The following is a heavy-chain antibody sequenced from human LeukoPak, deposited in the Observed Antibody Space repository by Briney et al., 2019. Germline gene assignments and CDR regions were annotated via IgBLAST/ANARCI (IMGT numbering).Heavy chain of an antibody. D-gene: IGHD5/OR15-5a*01. CDR2: INPSGGDT. V-gene: IGHV1-46*01. J-gene: IGHJ3*02. CDR3: ARPRLPLRGSDAFDI. CDR1: GGTFSSYA. Sequence: ASVNVSCKASGGTFSSYAISWVRQAPGQGLEWMGIINPSGGDTSFAQKFQGRVTMTRDTSTSTVYMELSSLRSEDTAVYYCARPRLPLRGSDAFDIWGQGTMVTVSS.